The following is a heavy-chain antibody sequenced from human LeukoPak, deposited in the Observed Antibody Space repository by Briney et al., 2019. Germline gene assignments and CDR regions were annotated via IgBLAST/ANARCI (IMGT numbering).Heavy chain of an antibody. CDR1: GYSISSGYY. D-gene: IGHD3-22*01. Sequence: PSETLSLTCTVSGYSISSGYYWGWIRQPPGKGLEWIGSIYHSGSTYYNPSLKSRVTISVDTSKNQFSLKLSSVTAADTAVYYCARDCFTYYYDSSGCQDAFDIWGQGTMVTVSS. CDR2: IYHSGST. J-gene: IGHJ3*02. CDR3: ARDCFTYYYDSSGCQDAFDI. V-gene: IGHV4-38-2*02.